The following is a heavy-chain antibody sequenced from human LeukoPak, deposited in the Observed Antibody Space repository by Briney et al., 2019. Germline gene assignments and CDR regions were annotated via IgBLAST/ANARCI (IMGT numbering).Heavy chain of an antibody. V-gene: IGHV1-24*01. Sequence: TSVKVSCNVSGYSLTVITMQWVRHGPGQGLEWMGGFDPEDGETIYGEKFQGRVTMTEDTSTETAYMGVRSLRSEDTAVYYCAAYRADFDSSGYALDYWGQGTLVTVSS. J-gene: IGHJ4*02. CDR3: AAYRADFDSSGYALDY. CDR1: GYSLTVIT. CDR2: FDPEDGET. D-gene: IGHD3-22*01.